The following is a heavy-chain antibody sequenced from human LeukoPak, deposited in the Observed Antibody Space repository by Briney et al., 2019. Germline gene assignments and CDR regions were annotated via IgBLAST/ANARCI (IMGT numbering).Heavy chain of an antibody. CDR2: ISYIGST. D-gene: IGHD4-17*01. CDR1: DDSFSSHY. CDR3: ARDLITVTKGFDI. J-gene: IGHJ3*02. Sequence: SETLSLTCAVSDDSFSSHYWTWIRQPPGKGLEWIGYISYIGSTNYNPSLKSRVTISIDTSKNQFSLKLSSVTAADTAVYYCARDLITVTKGFDIWGQGTMVSVSS. V-gene: IGHV4-59*11.